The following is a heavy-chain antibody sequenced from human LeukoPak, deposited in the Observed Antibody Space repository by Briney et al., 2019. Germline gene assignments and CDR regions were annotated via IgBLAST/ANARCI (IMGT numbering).Heavy chain of an antibody. V-gene: IGHV3-30*09. J-gene: IGHJ4*02. CDR3: ARDLLGNLNVEQGDY. D-gene: IGHD1-7*01. CDR2: ISFHGTDS. Sequence: PGGSLRLSCAASGFTFISYAIHWVRQAPGKGLEWVAVISFHGTDSFYANSVKGRFAISRDNSKNTLYLQMSSLRSEDTAVYYCARDLLGNLNVEQGDYWGQGTLVTVSS. CDR1: GFTFISYA.